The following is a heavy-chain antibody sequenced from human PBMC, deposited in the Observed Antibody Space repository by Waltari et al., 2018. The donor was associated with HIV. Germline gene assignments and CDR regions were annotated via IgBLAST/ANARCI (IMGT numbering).Heavy chain of an antibody. Sequence: EVQLVESGGGLVKPGGSLRLSCAASGFTFSSYSMTWVGQAPGKGLEWVSSISSSSSYIYYADSVKGRFTISRDNAKNSLYLQMNSLRAEDTAVYYCATLVSSGWYYFDYWGQGTLVTVSS. CDR3: ATLVSSGWYYFDY. CDR1: GFTFSSYS. CDR2: ISSSSSYI. V-gene: IGHV3-21*01. D-gene: IGHD6-19*01. J-gene: IGHJ4*02.